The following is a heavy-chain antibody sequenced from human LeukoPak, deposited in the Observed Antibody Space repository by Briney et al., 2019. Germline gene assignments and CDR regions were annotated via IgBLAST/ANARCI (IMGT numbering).Heavy chain of an antibody. V-gene: IGHV3-11*04. Sequence: GGSLRLSCAASGFTFSDYYMSWIRQAPGKGLEWVSYISSSGSTIYYADSVKGRFTISRDNAKNSLYLQMNSLRAEDTAVYYCARFPRPSTTIFGVVDYYYYMDVWGKGTTVTVSS. D-gene: IGHD3-3*01. CDR3: ARFPRPSTTIFGVVDYYYYMDV. CDR1: GFTFSDYY. CDR2: ISSSGSTI. J-gene: IGHJ6*03.